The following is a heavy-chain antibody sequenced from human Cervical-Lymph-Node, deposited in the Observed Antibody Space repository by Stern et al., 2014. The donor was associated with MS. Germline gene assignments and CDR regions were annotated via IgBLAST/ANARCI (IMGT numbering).Heavy chain of an antibody. V-gene: IGHV1-3*01. CDR2: IDAGDGNT. Sequence: QVQLVQSGAEVRKPGASVKVSCKASGYTFTTHSVHWVRQAPGQRLEWMGWIDAGDGNTRYSQELQGRVTITRDKSASTAYMELNSLTSEDTAIYYCASKPTNGPAPFDYWGQGTLVTVSS. CDR3: ASKPTNGPAPFDY. D-gene: IGHD2-8*01. CDR1: GYTFTTHS. J-gene: IGHJ4*02.